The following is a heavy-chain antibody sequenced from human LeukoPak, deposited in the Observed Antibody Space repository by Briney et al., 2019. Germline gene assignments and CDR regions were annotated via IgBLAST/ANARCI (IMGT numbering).Heavy chain of an antibody. CDR3: ARHLSGVTGYTYGRGIDY. CDR2: IKPDGSEK. J-gene: IGHJ4*02. D-gene: IGHD5-18*01. CDR1: GFTFSSYW. V-gene: IGHV3-7*01. Sequence: GGSLRLSCTASGFTFSSYWMSWVRQAPGKGLEWVANIKPDGSEKYYVDSVKGRFTISRDNSKNTLYLQMNSLRAEDTAVYYCARHLSGVTGYTYGRGIDYWGQGTLVTVSS.